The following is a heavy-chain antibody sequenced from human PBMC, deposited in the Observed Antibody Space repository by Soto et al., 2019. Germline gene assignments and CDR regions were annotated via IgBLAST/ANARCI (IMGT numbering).Heavy chain of an antibody. CDR3: AREDGSGWFDY. D-gene: IGHD6-19*01. V-gene: IGHV3-33*01. CDR1: GFTFSSYG. Sequence: GSLRLSCAASGFTFSSYGMHWVRQAPGKGLEWVAVIWYDGSNKYYADSVKGRFTISRDNCKNTLYLQMNSLRAEDTAVYYCAREDGSGWFDYWGQGTLVTVSS. J-gene: IGHJ4*02. CDR2: IWYDGSNK.